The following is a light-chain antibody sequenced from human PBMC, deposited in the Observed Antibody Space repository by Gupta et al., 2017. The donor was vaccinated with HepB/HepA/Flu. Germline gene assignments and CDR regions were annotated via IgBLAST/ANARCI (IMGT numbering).Light chain of an antibody. Sequence: PGQSITISCTGTSGDIGKYKYVSWYQQRPGSAPKLVIFDVNDRPSGISYRFSGSKSGNTASLTISGLQADDEADYYCCSYSSGSTLYVFGTGTTVTVL. CDR2: DVN. J-gene: IGLJ1*01. CDR1: SGDIGKYKY. V-gene: IGLV2-14*04. CDR3: CSYSSGSTLYV.